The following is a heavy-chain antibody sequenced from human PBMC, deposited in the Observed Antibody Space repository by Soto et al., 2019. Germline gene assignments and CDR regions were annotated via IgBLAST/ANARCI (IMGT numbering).Heavy chain of an antibody. CDR2: IIPIFGTA. CDR1: GGTFSSYA. V-gene: IGHV1-69*01. CDR3: ARDCSSTSCAVYYYYYGMDV. J-gene: IGHJ6*02. D-gene: IGHD2-2*01. Sequence: QVQLVQSGAEVKKPGSSVKVSCKASGGTFSSYAISWARQAPGQGLEWMGGIIPIFGTANYAQKFQGRVTITADESTSTAYMELSSLRSEDTAVYYCARDCSSTSCAVYYYYYGMDVWGQGTTVTVSS.